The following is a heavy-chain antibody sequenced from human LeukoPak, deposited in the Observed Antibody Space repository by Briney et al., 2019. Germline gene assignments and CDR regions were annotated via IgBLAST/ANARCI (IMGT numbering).Heavy chain of an antibody. J-gene: IGHJ6*03. D-gene: IGHD4-17*01. CDR3: AREPPRGDYYYYYMDV. V-gene: IGHV1-2*04. Sequence: ASVKVSCKASGYTFTGYYMHWVRQAPGQGLEWMGWINPNSGGTNYAQKFQGWVTMTRDTSISTAYMELSRLRSDDTAVYYCAREPPRGDYYYYYMDVWGKGTTVTVSS. CDR2: INPNSGGT. CDR1: GYTFTGYY.